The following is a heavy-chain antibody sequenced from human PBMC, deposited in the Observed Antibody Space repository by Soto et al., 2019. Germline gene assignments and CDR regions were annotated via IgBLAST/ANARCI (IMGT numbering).Heavy chain of an antibody. CDR2: IKPNSGVT. CDR3: ARESGGATATLDYYYFYMDV. Sequence: QVQLVQSGAEVKEPGASVTVSCRASGDRFTDYYMHWVRQAPGQGLGWMGWIKPNSGVTKYAQKFQGWVTMTRDTSIRTVYMQLSRLGFDDTAIYYCARESGGATATLDYYYFYMDVWGTGTTVTVSS. J-gene: IGHJ6*03. V-gene: IGHV1-2*04. D-gene: IGHD5-12*01. CDR1: GDRFTDYY.